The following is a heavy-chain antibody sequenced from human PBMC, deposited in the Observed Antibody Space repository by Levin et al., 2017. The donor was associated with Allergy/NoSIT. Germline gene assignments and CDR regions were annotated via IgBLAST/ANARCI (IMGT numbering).Heavy chain of an antibody. V-gene: IGHV4-59*01. CDR2: FYYSGST. Sequence: SETLSLTCTVSGDSITQSYWAWIRQPPGKELEWIGYFYYSGSTTYNPSLKGRVTISRDTSKNQYSLQLHSVTAADTAVYYCARDGLLWFGESSGFDFWGQGVLVTVSS. CDR1: GDSITQSY. J-gene: IGHJ4*02. D-gene: IGHD3-10*01. CDR3: ARDGLLWFGESSGFDF.